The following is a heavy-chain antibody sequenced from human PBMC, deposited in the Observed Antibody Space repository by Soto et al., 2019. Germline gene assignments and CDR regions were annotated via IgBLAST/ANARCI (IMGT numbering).Heavy chain of an antibody. CDR3: VLPSGNP. Sequence: QVQLVESGGGVVQPGRSLRLSCAASGFTSSSYAMHWVRQAPGKGLEWVAVISYDGSNKYYADSVKGRFTISRDNSKNKLYLQMNSLRAEDTAVYYCVLPSGNPCGQGTLVTVSS. CDR1: GFTSSSYA. CDR2: ISYDGSNK. J-gene: IGHJ5*02. V-gene: IGHV3-30-3*01.